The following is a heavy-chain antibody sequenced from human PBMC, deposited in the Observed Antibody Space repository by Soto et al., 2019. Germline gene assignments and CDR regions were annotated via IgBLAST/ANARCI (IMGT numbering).Heavy chain of an antibody. Sequence: EVQLLESGGGLVQPGGSLRLSCAASGFTFSSYAMGWVRQAPGKGLQWISYISKNGIDIYYADSVKGRFTISRDNANNSLFLQMDSLRPEDTAVYYCAPRKYGSFNIGAFDIWGQGTMVTVSS. J-gene: IGHJ3*02. CDR3: APRKYGSFNIGAFDI. V-gene: IGHV3-21*02. CDR1: GFTFSSYA. D-gene: IGHD1-26*01. CDR2: ISKNGIDI.